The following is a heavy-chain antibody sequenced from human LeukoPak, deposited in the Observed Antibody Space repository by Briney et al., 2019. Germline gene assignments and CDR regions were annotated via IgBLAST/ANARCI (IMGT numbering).Heavy chain of an antibody. CDR1: GLTFSSYW. Sequence: GGSLRLSCAASGLTFSSYWMHWVRQAPGKGLVWVSRINSDGSSTSYADSVKGRFTISRDNAKNTLYLQMNSLRAEDTAVYYCANDGRYSGYDWGDYYYYGMDVWGQGTTVTVSS. V-gene: IGHV3-74*01. CDR2: INSDGSST. J-gene: IGHJ6*02. D-gene: IGHD5-12*01. CDR3: ANDGRYSGYDWGDYYYYGMDV.